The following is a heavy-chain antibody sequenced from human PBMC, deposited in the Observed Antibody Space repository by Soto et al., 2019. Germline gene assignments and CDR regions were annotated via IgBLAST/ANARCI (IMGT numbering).Heavy chain of an antibody. CDR2: IYPGDSDT. V-gene: IGHV5-51*01. Sequence: GESLKISCKGSGYSFTSYWIGWVRQMPGKGLEWMGIIYPGDSDTRYSPSFQGQVTISADKSISTAYLQWSSLKASDTAMYYCARPGSFGYSYGFPKYYYYYGMDVWGQGTTVTISS. CDR1: GYSFTSYW. D-gene: IGHD5-18*01. CDR3: ARPGSFGYSYGFPKYYYYYGMDV. J-gene: IGHJ6*02.